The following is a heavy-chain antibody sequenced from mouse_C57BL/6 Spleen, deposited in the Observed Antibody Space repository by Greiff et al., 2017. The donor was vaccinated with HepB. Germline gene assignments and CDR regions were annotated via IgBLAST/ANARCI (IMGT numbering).Heavy chain of an antibody. CDR3: TGYSNYARFAY. V-gene: IGHV1-15*01. CDR1: GYTFTDYE. D-gene: IGHD2-5*01. Sequence: QVQLQQSGAELVRPGASVTLSCKASGYTFTDYEMHWVEQTPVHGLEWIGAIDPETGGTAYNQKFKGKAILTADKSSSTAYMELRSLTSEDSAVYYCTGYSNYARFAYWGQGTLVTVSA. J-gene: IGHJ3*01. CDR2: IDPETGGT.